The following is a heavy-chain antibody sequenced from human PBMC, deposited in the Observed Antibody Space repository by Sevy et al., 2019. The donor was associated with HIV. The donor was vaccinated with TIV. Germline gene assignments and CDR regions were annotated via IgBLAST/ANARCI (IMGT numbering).Heavy chain of an antibody. J-gene: IGHJ3*02. Sequence: SETLSLTCAVSGGSISSGAYSWNWIRQAPGKGLEWIGYIFHTGNVYYNPSLKSRVTISVDGSKSQFSLRLSSVTAADTAVFYCARDGGTLTTPGSFDIWGQGIMVTVSS. V-gene: IGHV4-30-2*01. CDR2: IFHTGNV. CDR3: ARDGGTLTTPGSFDI. D-gene: IGHD4-17*01. CDR1: GGSISSGAYS.